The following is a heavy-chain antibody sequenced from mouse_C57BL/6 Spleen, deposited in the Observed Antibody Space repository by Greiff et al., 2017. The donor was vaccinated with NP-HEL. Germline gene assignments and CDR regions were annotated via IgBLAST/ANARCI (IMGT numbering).Heavy chain of an antibody. CDR2: INPGSGGT. D-gene: IGHD1-1*01. J-gene: IGHJ4*01. Sequence: VKLQQSGAELVRPGTSVKVSCKASGYAFTNYLIEWVKQRPGQGLEWIGVINPGSGGTNYNEKFKGKATLTADKSSSTAYMQLSSLTSEDSAVYFCARNYGSSSYAMDYWGQGTSVTVSS. V-gene: IGHV1-54*01. CDR1: GYAFTNYL. CDR3: ARNYGSSSYAMDY.